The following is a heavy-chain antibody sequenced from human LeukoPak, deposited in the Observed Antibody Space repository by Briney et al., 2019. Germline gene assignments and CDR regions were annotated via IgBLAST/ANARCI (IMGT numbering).Heavy chain of an antibody. CDR2: MNPNSGNT. Sequence: SVKVSCKASGYTFTSYDINWVRQATGQGLEWMGWMNPNSGNTGYAQKFQGRVTITRNTSISTAYMELSSLRSEDTAVYYCARGPIFRQVPAAYDYYYYYMDVWGKGTTVTVSS. CDR1: GYTFTSYD. D-gene: IGHD2-2*01. V-gene: IGHV1-8*03. J-gene: IGHJ6*03. CDR3: ARGPIFRQVPAAYDYYYYYMDV.